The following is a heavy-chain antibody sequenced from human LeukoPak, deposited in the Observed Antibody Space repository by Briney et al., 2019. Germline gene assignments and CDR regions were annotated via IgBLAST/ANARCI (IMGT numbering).Heavy chain of an antibody. D-gene: IGHD1-26*01. J-gene: IGHJ4*02. V-gene: IGHV3-48*01. CDR3: AKDGGTHFDH. CDR1: GFTFRTSG. Sequence: RGSLRLSRAASGFTFRTSGTNWVRQAPGKGLEWVSYISSSGTTISYAQSVKGRFTITRDNAQNSLTLHMNTLRADDTAVYYCAKDGGTHFDHWGQGTLVTVSS. CDR2: ISSSGTTI.